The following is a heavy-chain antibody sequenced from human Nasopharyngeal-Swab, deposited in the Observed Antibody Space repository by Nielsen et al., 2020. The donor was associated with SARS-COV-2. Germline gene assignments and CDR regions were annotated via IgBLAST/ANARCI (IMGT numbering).Heavy chain of an antibody. V-gene: IGHV1-3*01. D-gene: IGHD3-22*01. J-gene: IGHJ4*02. CDR1: GYTFRSYA. CDR3: ARDQGYYDTSNYFQN. CDR2: ISPVNGKT. Sequence: ASVKVSCKASGYTFRSYAVHWVRQAPGQGLEWMGWISPVNGKTRYSQKFQGRVTITRDTSASTAYMKLSSLRSEDTAVYYCARDQGYYDTSNYFQNWGQGTLVTVSS.